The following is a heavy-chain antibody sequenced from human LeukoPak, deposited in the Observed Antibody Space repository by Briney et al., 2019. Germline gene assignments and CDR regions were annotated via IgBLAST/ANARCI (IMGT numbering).Heavy chain of an antibody. V-gene: IGHV4-4*07. CDR3: ARDRGPIFGVANFDY. CDR2: IYTSGST. CDR1: GGSISSYY. Sequence: SETLSLTCTVSGGSISSYYWSWIRQPAGKGLEWIGRIYTSGSTNYNPSLKSRVTMSVDTSKNQFSLKLNSVTAADTAVYYCARDRGPIFGVANFDYWGQGTLVTVSS. D-gene: IGHD3-3*01. J-gene: IGHJ4*02.